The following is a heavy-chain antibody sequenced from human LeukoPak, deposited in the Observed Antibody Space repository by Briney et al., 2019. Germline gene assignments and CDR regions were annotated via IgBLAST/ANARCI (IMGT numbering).Heavy chain of an antibody. V-gene: IGHV4-59*08. CDR2: IYYSGST. CDR3: ARQMDTAMVTGHYYYYMDV. CDR1: GGSISSYY. J-gene: IGHJ6*03. D-gene: IGHD5-18*01. Sequence: SETLSLTCTVSGGSISSYYWSWVRQPPGKGLEWIGYIYYSGSTNYNPSLKSRVTISVDTSKNQFSLKLSSVTAADTAVYYCARQMDTAMVTGHYYYYMDVWGKGTTVTVSS.